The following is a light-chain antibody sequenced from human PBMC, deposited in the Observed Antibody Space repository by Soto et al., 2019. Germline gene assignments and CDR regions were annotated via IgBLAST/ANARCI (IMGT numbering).Light chain of an antibody. V-gene: IGKV1-5*03. CDR2: KAS. CDR1: QSIDRS. J-gene: IGKJ1*01. CDR3: QQFDTTSRT. Sequence: DIQMTQSPSTLSESVGDTVTITCRASQSIDRSLAWYQHKPGKAPNLLIYKASDLQRGVPSRFSGSGSGTEFTLTISSLQPDDLATYYCQQFDTTSRTFGKGTKVEIK.